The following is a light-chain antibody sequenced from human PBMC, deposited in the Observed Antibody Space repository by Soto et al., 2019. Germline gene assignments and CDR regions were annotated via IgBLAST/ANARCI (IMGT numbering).Light chain of an antibody. CDR1: SSDVGSYNL. V-gene: IGLV2-23*01. CDR3: CSSAGSSTSGVV. J-gene: IGLJ2*01. CDR2: EGS. Sequence: QSALTQPASVSGSPGQSITISCTGTSSDVGSYNLVSWYQQHPGKAPKLMIYEGSKRPSGVSNRFSGSKSGNTASLTISGLQAEDEADYYCCSSAGSSTSGVVFGGGTKLTVL.